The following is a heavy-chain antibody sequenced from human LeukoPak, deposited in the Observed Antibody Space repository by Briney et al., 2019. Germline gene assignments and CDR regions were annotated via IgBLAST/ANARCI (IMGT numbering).Heavy chain of an antibody. CDR3: ASFSYSSGWFPGYFHH. Sequence: GGSLRLSCAASGFTFSDYSMNWVRQAPGKGLEWVSSISDSGYYIYYTDSVKGRFTISRDNSKNTLYLQMNSLRAEDTAVYYCASFSYSSGWFPGYFHHWGQGTLVTVSS. V-gene: IGHV3-21*04. D-gene: IGHD6-19*01. CDR2: ISDSGYYI. CDR1: GFTFSDYS. J-gene: IGHJ1*01.